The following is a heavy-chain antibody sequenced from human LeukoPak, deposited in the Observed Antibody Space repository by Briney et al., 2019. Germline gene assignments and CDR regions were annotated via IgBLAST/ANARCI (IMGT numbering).Heavy chain of an antibody. CDR1: GGSISSYY. CDR2: IYYSGST. J-gene: IGHJ4*02. Sequence: SETLSLACTVSGGSISSYYWSWIRQPPGKGLEWIGYIYYSGSTNYNPSLKSRVTISVDTSKNQFSLKLSSVTAADTAVYYCARQNRLRWYPDYWGQGTLVTVSS. CDR3: ARQNRLRWYPDY. D-gene: IGHD4-23*01. V-gene: IGHV4-59*01.